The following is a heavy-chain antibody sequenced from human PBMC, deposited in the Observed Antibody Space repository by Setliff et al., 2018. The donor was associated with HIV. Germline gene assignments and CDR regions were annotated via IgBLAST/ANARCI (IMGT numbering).Heavy chain of an antibody. CDR3: TNRGGSGTNVGNWFDP. CDR2: ILPIFGST. V-gene: IGHV1-69*13. J-gene: IGHJ5*02. D-gene: IGHD3-10*01. CDR1: GDNFNNVA. Sequence: SVKVSCKASGDNFNNVALNWVRQAPGQGLEWMGGILPIFGSTDYAQKFRGRLTITAVQSQNTVYMELSSLRSDDTAVYYCTNRGGSGTNVGNWFDPWGQGTLVTVSS.